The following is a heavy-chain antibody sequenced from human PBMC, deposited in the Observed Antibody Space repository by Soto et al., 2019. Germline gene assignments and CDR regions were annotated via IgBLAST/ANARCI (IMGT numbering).Heavy chain of an antibody. CDR1: GFTFSNYW. CDR2: IKGDVSSM. D-gene: IGHD3-10*01. CDR3: ARGIPGHYGFDV. J-gene: IGHJ3*01. Sequence: EVQLVESGGGLVQAGESLRLSCEASGFTFSNYWMHWVRQVPGKGLVWVSRIKGDVSSMNYADSVKGRFTISRDNAKNTVFLQMDSLGAEDTAVYYCARGIPGHYGFDVWGQGTMGNVSS. V-gene: IGHV3-74*01.